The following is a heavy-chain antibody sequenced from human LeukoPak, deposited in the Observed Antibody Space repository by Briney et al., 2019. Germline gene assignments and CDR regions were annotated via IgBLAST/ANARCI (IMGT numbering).Heavy chain of an antibody. D-gene: IGHD3-3*01. V-gene: IGHV4-34*01. CDR2: INHSGST. J-gene: IGHJ5*02. CDR3: ARGRGGGTIFGVATKKKMNWFDP. Sequence: PSETLSLTCAVYGGSFSGYYWSWIRQPPGKGLEWIGEINHSGSTNYNPSLKSRVTISVDTSKNQFSLKLSSVTAADTAVYYCARGRGGGTIFGVATKKKMNWFDPRGQGTLVTVSS. CDR1: GGSFSGYY.